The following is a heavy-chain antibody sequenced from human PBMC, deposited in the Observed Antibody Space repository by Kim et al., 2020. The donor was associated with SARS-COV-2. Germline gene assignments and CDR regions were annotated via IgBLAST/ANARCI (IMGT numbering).Heavy chain of an antibody. CDR3: ASLSFSSSPFDY. D-gene: IGHD6-13*01. CDR2: ISYDGSNK. J-gene: IGHJ4*02. CDR1: GFTFSSYG. V-gene: IGHV3-30*03. Sequence: GGSLRLSCAASGFTFSSYGMHWVRQAPGKGLEWVAVISYDGSNKYYADSVKGRFTISRDNSKNTLYLQMNSLRAEDTAVYYCASLSFSSSPFDYWGQGTLVTFSS.